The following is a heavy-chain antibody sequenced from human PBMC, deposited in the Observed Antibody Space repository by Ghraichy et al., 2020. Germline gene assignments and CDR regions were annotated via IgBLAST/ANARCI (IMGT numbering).Heavy chain of an antibody. Sequence: GSLRLSCAASGFTFSSYSLNWVRQAPGKGLEGVSSISGSSSYIYYADSVKGRFTISRDNAKNSLYLQMNSLRAEDTAVYYCARSEATTIDYWGQGTLVTVSS. CDR2: ISGSSSYI. CDR3: ARSEATTIDY. D-gene: IGHD5-24*01. J-gene: IGHJ4*02. CDR1: GFTFSSYS. V-gene: IGHV3-21*01.